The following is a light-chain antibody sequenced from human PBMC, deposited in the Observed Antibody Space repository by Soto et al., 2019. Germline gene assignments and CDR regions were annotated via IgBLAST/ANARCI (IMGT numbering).Light chain of an antibody. CDR3: QHFETSLTWT. J-gene: IGKJ1*01. CDR2: GAS. Sequence: ENLLTQSPGTLSLSPGERATLSCRASQSIYSRYLTWYQQKPGQAPRLLIYGASHRATGIPDRFSGSGSGTDFTLTISGLEPEDFAVYYCQHFETSLTWTFGQGTKVEI. CDR1: QSIYSRY. V-gene: IGKV3-20*01.